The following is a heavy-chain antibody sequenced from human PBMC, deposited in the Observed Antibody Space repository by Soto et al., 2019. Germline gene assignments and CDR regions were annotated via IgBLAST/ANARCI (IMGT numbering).Heavy chain of an antibody. CDR3: TGPYPYYFDS. V-gene: IGHV4-34*01. J-gene: IGHJ4*02. CDR1: GGSFSTYY. CDR2: INHSGNT. Sequence: QVQLQQWGAGLLKPSETLSLTCTVYGGSFSTYYWSWIRQPPGKGLEWIGEINHSGNTNCNPSLMGRVTMSFDTSKNQFSLKLSSVTAADTAVYYCTGPYPYYFDSWGQGTLVTVSS.